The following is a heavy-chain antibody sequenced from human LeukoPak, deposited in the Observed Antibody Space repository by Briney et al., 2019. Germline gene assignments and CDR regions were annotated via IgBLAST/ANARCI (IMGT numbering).Heavy chain of an antibody. J-gene: IGHJ5*02. Sequence: SETLSLTCTVSGGSISSYYWSWIRQPAGKGLEWIGRIYTSGSTNYNPSLKSRVTMSVDTSKNQFSLKLSSVTAADTAVYYCARGPDYGGNPNWFDPWGQGTLVTASS. CDR1: GGSISSYY. CDR3: ARGPDYGGNPNWFDP. D-gene: IGHD4-23*01. V-gene: IGHV4-4*07. CDR2: IYTSGST.